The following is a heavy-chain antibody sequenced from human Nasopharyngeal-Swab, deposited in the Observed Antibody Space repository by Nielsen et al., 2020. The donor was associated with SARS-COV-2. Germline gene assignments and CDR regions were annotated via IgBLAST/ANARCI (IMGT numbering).Heavy chain of an antibody. J-gene: IGHJ5*02. CDR3: ARVKGYQLLSSAAPNWFDP. D-gene: IGHD2-2*01. CDR2: NYYSGST. CDR1: GGSISRSSYY. Sequence: SETLSLTCTVSGGSISRSSYYWGGIRQPPGKGQEWIGSNYYSGSTYYNPSLKSRVTISVDTSKNQFSLKLSSVTAADTAVYYCARVKGYQLLSSAAPNWFDPWGQGTLVTVSS. V-gene: IGHV4-39*07.